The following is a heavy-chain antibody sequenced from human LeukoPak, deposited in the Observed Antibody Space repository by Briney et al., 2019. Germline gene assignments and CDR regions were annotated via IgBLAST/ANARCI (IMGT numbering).Heavy chain of an antibody. Sequence: ASVKVSCKASGYTFTGYYMHWVRQAPGQGLEWMGWINPNSGGTNYAQKFQGRVTMTRDTSISTAYMELSRLRSDDTAVYYCARAATIHNWFDPWGQGTLVTVSS. V-gene: IGHV1-2*02. CDR2: INPNSGGT. D-gene: IGHD3-9*01. CDR3: ARAATIHNWFDP. J-gene: IGHJ5*02. CDR1: GYTFTGYY.